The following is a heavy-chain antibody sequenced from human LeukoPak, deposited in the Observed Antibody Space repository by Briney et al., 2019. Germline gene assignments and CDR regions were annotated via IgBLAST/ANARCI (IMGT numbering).Heavy chain of an antibody. CDR3: TRGGGWLIDF. CDR2: SFHSGDT. J-gene: IGHJ4*02. V-gene: IGHV4-4*02. CDR1: GGAFSSTNW. Sequence: SGTLSLTCGVSGGAFSSTNWWSWVRQFPGKGLEWIGESFHSGDTNYNPSLKSRVTISIDKSKNQFSLKLSSVTAADTAVYFCTRGGGWLIDFWGRGTLVTVSS. D-gene: IGHD5-24*01.